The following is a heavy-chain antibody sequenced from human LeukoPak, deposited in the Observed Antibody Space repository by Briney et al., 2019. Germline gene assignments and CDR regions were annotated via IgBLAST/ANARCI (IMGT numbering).Heavy chain of an antibody. CDR1: GGSISSYY. Sequence: PSETLSLTCTVSGGSISSYYCSWIRQPPGKGLEWIGYIYYSGSTNYNPSLKSRVTISVDTSKNQFSLKLSSVTAADTAVYYCARHVWEQGDYFDYWGQGTLVTVSS. V-gene: IGHV4-59*08. D-gene: IGHD1-26*01. CDR2: IYYSGST. J-gene: IGHJ4*02. CDR3: ARHVWEQGDYFDY.